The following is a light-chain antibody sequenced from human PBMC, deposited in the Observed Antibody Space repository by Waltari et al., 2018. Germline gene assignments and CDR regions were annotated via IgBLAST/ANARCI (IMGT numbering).Light chain of an antibody. CDR2: WAS. CDR1: QSVLYSSNNKNY. Sequence: DIVMTQSPDSLAVSLGERATIHFKSSQSVLYSSNNKNYLSWFQQKPGQPPKLLFYWASTRESGVPDRFSGSGSGTDFTLTISSLQAEDVAVYYCQQYYAAPWTFGQGTMVEIK. CDR3: QQYYAAPWT. V-gene: IGKV4-1*01. J-gene: IGKJ1*01.